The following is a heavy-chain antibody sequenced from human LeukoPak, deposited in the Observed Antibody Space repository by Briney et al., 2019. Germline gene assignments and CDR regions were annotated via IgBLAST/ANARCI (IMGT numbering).Heavy chain of an antibody. Sequence: ASVKVSCKASGGTFSSYAISWVRQAPGQGLEWMGRIIPIFGTANYAQKFQGRVTITADESTSTAYMELSSLRSEDTAVYYCARDRNIVVPRRDYYYYYYMDVWGKGTTVTVSS. J-gene: IGHJ6*03. CDR3: ARDRNIVVPRRDYYYYYYMDV. D-gene: IGHD3-16*02. V-gene: IGHV1-69*15. CDR2: IIPIFGTA. CDR1: GGTFSSYA.